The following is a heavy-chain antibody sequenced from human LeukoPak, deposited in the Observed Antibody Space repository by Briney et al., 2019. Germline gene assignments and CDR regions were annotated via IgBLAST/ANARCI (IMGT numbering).Heavy chain of an antibody. D-gene: IGHD2-15*01. CDR1: GYSISSGYY. Sequence: SETLPLTCTVSGYSISSGYYWGWIRQPPGKGLEWIGSIYHSGSTYYNPSLKSRVTISVDTSKNQFSLKLSSVTAADTAVYYCARDLGRVVVVVAATAPERTNWFDPWGQGTLVTVSS. J-gene: IGHJ5*02. CDR3: ARDLGRVVVVVAATAPERTNWFDP. CDR2: IYHSGST. V-gene: IGHV4-38-2*02.